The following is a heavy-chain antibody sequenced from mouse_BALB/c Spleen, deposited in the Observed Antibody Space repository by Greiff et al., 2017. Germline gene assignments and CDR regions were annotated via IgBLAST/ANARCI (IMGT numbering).Heavy chain of an antibody. D-gene: IGHD2-10*01. CDR1: GFTFSSYT. CDR3: TRDLPYFAY. Sequence: EVMLVESGGGLVKPGGSLKLSCAASGFTFSSYTMSWVRQTPEKRLEWVATISSGGSYTYYPDSVKGRFTISRDNAKNTLYLQMSSLKSEDTAMYYCTRDLPYFAYWGQGTLVTVSA. V-gene: IGHV5-6-4*01. J-gene: IGHJ3*01. CDR2: ISSGGSYT.